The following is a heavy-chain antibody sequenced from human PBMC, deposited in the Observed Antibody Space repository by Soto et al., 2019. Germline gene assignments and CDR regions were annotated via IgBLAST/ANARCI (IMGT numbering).Heavy chain of an antibody. CDR2: MHYGGRT. CDR1: GGSFPTSDYY. V-gene: IGHV4-39*01. D-gene: IGHD6-13*01. Sequence: QLQLQESGPGLVKPSETLSLTCTVSGGSFPTSDYYWAWIRQPPNKGLEWIGSMHYGGRTFYTPSLRRQVTISVDTSKSQCSLKLPSVTAADPAVYYCARPGYSSSWYWRDSWGQGTLVTVSS. CDR3: ARPGYSSSWYWRDS. J-gene: IGHJ5*01.